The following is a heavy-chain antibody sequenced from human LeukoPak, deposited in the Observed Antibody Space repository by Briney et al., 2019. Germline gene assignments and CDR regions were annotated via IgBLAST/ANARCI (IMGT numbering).Heavy chain of an antibody. V-gene: IGHV4-34*01. D-gene: IGHD4-23*01. J-gene: IGHJ4*02. CDR2: INHSGST. CDR1: GGSFSGYY. CDR3: ARDDYGGPGYYFDY. Sequence: SETLSLTCAVYGGSFSGYYWSWIRQPPGKGLEWIGEINHSGSTNYNPSLKSRVTISVDTSKNQFSLKLSSVTAADTAVYYCARDDYGGPGYYFDYWGQGTLVTVSS.